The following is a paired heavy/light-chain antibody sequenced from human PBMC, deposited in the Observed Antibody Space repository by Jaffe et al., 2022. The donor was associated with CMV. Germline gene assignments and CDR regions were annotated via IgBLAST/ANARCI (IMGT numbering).Heavy chain of an antibody. D-gene: IGHD6-19*01. CDR1: GFTFSSYG. CDR3: ARDHPGDSSGWYRHYYYYYYGMDV. J-gene: IGHJ6*02. V-gene: IGHV3-33*01. Sequence: QVQLVESGGGVVQPGRSLRLSCAASGFTFSSYGMHWVRQAPGKGLEWVAVIWYDGSNKYYADSVKGRFTISRDNSKNTLYLQMNSLRAEDTAVYYCARDHPGDSSGWYRHYYYYYYGMDVWGQGTTVTVSS. CDR2: IWYDGSNK.
Light chain of an antibody. J-gene: IGLJ2*01. CDR1: SSDVGGYNY. CDR3: SSYTSSSTFVV. V-gene: IGLV2-14*03. CDR2: DVS. Sequence: QSALTQPASVSGSPGQSITISCTGTSSDVGGYNYVSWYQQHPGKAPKLMIYDVSNRPSGVSNRFSGSKSGNTASLTISGLQAEDEADYYCSSYTSSSTFVVFGGGTKLTVL.